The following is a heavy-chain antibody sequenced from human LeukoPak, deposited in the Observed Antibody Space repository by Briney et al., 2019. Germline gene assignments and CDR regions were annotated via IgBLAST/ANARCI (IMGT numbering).Heavy chain of an antibody. CDR1: GFSLSTSGMC. D-gene: IGHD6-19*01. J-gene: IGHJ4*02. Sequence: SGPTLLNPTPTLTLTCTFSGFSLSTSGMCVRWIRQPPGKALEWLALIDWDDDKYYSTSLKTRLTISKDTSKNQVVLTMTNMDPVDTATYYCARTSIAVAGPYYFDYWGQGTLVTVSS. CDR2: IDWDDDK. V-gene: IGHV2-70*01. CDR3: ARTSIAVAGPYYFDY.